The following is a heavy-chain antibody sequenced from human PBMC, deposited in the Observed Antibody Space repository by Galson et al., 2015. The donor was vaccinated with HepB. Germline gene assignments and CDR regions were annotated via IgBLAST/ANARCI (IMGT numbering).Heavy chain of an antibody. CDR2: SKSKTAGGAT. D-gene: IGHD3-3*01. V-gene: IGHV3-15*01. CDR1: GFTFDKAW. Sequence: SLRLSCAASGFTFDKAWMSWVRQAPGKGLEWVGDSKSKTAGGATDDATPGKGRFTISRDDSKRTLHLEMHSLKNEDTAIYYCTTVAWSGFPQTEYFQHWGQGTLVTVSS. J-gene: IGHJ1*01. CDR3: TTVAWSGFPQTEYFQH.